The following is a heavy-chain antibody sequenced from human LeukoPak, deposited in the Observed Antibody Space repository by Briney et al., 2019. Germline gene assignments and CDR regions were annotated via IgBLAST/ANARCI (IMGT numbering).Heavy chain of an antibody. CDR1: GFSFSIYG. CDR3: AKDRRIFGVVTLYFDY. Sequence: GGSLRLSCAASGFSFSIYGMHWVRQAPGKGLEWVTFIRYDGSNKYYADSVKGRFTISRDNSKNTLYLQMNSLRAEDTAVYYCAKDRRIFGVVTLYFDYXGXGTLVTVSS. V-gene: IGHV3-30*02. CDR2: IRYDGSNK. J-gene: IGHJ4*02. D-gene: IGHD3-3*01.